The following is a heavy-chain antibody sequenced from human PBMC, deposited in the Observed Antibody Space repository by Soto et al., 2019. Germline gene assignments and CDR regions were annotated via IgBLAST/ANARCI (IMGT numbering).Heavy chain of an antibody. CDR2: MNPNSGNT. D-gene: IGHD6-13*01. J-gene: IGHJ6*02. V-gene: IGHV1-8*01. Sequence: QVQLVQSGAEVKKPGASVKVSCKASGYTFTSYDINWVRQATGQGLEWMGWMNPNSGNTGYAQKFQCRVTMTRNNCISTAYMELSSLRAEDTAVYYCARRGYSSSWYYYYYFGMDVWGQGTTVTVSS. CDR3: ARRGYSSSWYYYYYFGMDV. CDR1: GYTFTSYD.